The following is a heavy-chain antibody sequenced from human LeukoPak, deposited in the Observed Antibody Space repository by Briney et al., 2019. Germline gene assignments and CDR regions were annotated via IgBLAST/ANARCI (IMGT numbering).Heavy chain of an antibody. J-gene: IGHJ4*02. CDR2: INPNSGAT. CDR1: GYTFTGYY. V-gene: IGHV1-2*02. CDR3: ATNPHAYGGYVIDY. D-gene: IGHD5-12*01. Sequence: ASVKVSCKASGYTFTGYYIHWVRQAPGQGLEWMGWINPNSGATNYAQKFQGRVTMTRDTSISTAYMELSRLRSDDTAVYYCATNPHAYGGYVIDYWGQGTLVTVSS.